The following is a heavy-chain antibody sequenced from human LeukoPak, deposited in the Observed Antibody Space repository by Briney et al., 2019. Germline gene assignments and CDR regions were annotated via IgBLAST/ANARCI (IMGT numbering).Heavy chain of an antibody. CDR1: GGSISSGSHY. CDR3: AKWWESGHAFDI. CDR2: IYYSGNS. Sequence: KPSETLSLTCTVSGGSISSGSHYWGWIRQPPGKELEWIGNIYYSGNSYYNPSLKSRVTMSVDTSKNQFSLNLNSVTAADTAVYYCAKWWESGHAFDIWGQGTMVTVSS. D-gene: IGHD2-15*01. V-gene: IGHV4-39*07. J-gene: IGHJ3*02.